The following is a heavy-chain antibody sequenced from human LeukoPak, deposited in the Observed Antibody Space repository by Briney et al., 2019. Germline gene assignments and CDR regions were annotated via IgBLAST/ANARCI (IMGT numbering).Heavy chain of an antibody. CDR1: GFTFSSYA. Sequence: GGSLRLSCAASGFTFSSYAMSWVRQAPGKGLEWVSAISGSGGSTYYADSVKGRFTISRDNSKNTLCLQMNSLRAEDTAVYYCAKYYDSSGYYYFDYWGQGTLVTVSS. D-gene: IGHD3-22*01. J-gene: IGHJ4*02. CDR3: AKYYDSSGYYYFDY. V-gene: IGHV3-23*01. CDR2: ISGSGGST.